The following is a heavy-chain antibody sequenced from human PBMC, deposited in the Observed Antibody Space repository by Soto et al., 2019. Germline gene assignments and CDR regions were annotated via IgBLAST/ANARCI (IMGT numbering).Heavy chain of an antibody. J-gene: IGHJ5*02. Sequence: ASVKVSSKASGYTFTNYDLNWLRHSTGQGLEWMGWMNPDSGNTGYAQNFQGRVTMTRNTSISTAYMELSSLRSEDTAMYYCARFKSYDIQTGYSMCFDTWGQGTLVT. D-gene: IGHD3-9*01. CDR3: ARFKSYDIQTGYSMCFDT. CDR2: MNPDSGNT. V-gene: IGHV1-8*01. CDR1: GYTFTNYD.